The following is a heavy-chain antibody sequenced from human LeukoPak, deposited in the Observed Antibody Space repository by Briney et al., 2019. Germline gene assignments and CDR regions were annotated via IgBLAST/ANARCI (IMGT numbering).Heavy chain of an antibody. D-gene: IGHD2-2*01. CDR3: ARDLGSTRGY. J-gene: IGHJ4*02. CDR1: GYTFTGYY. CDR2: INPNSGGT. Sequence: ASVKVSCKASGYTFTGYYIHWVRQAPGQGLEWMGRINPNSGGTNYAQKFQGRVTMTRDTSNSTAYMELSRLRSDDTAVYFCARDLGSTRGYWGQGTLVTVSS. V-gene: IGHV1-2*06.